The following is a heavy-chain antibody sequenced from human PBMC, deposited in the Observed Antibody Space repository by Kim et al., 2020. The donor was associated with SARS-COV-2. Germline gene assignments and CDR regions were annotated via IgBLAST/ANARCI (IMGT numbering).Heavy chain of an antibody. D-gene: IGHD1-26*01. CDR2: ISYDGSNK. V-gene: IGHV3-30*04. CDR1: GFTFNNYA. CDR3: ARDRPGAPTYEPDY. J-gene: IGHJ4*02. Sequence: GGSLRLSCAASGFTFNNYALHWVRQAPGKGLEWVALISYDGSNKYYADSVRGRFTISRDSSKNTVYLQMNSLRAGDTALYYCARDRPGAPTYEPDYWGQGTLVTVSS.